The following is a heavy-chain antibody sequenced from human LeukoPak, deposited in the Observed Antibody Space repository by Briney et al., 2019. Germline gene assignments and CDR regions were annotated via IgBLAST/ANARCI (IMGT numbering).Heavy chain of an antibody. CDR1: GFTFSSYA. CDR2: ISYNGSNK. J-gene: IGHJ6*04. CDR3: AELGITMIGGV. Sequence: GGSLRLSCAASGFTFSSYAMHWVRQAPGKGLEWVAVISYNGSNKKYADSVKGRFTNSRDNAKNSLYLQMNSLRAEDTAVYYCAELGITMIGGVWGKGTTVTISS. D-gene: IGHD3-10*02. V-gene: IGHV3-30*04.